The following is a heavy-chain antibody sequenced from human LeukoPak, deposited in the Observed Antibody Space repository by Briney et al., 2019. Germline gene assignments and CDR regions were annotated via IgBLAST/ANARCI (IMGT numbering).Heavy chain of an antibody. Sequence: GGSLRLSCAASGFTFSSHEMNWVRQAPGKGLEWVSYISSSGTNIYYADSVKGRFSISRDNANNLLYLQMNSLRAEDTAVYYCARESDSYASSGYLDFDYWGQGTLVTVSS. J-gene: IGHJ4*02. V-gene: IGHV3-48*03. CDR2: ISSSGTNI. CDR3: ARESDSYASSGYLDFDY. D-gene: IGHD3-22*01. CDR1: GFTFSSHE.